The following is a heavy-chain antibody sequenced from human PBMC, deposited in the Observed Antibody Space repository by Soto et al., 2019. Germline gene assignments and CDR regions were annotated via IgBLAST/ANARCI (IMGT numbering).Heavy chain of an antibody. V-gene: IGHV4-30-2*01. CDR3: ARDSRSGYYLEY. J-gene: IGHJ4*02. CDR1: GVSISSGVYS. CDR2: IYHSGGT. D-gene: IGHD3-22*01. Sequence: PSETLSLTCTVSGVSISSGVYSWNWIRQPPGKGLEWIGYIYHSGGTDYNPSLKSRVTITVDSSNNQFSLKLNSVTAADTAVYYCARDSRSGYYLEYWGQGTLVTVSS.